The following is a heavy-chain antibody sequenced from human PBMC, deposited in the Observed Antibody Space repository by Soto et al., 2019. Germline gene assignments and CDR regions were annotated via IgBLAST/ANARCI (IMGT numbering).Heavy chain of an antibody. CDR3: ARDSIVVVVAATPGLYGTDV. CDR2: ISAYNGNT. V-gene: IGHV1-18*01. Sequence: GASAKACWEECGFTFASRCSSWVRQSNEQGLEWMGWISAYNGNTNYAQKLQGRVTMTTDTSTSTAYMELRSLRSDDTAVYYCARDSIVVVVAATPGLYGTDVWGQGTTVTVSS. D-gene: IGHD2-15*01. CDR1: GFTFASRC. J-gene: IGHJ6*02.